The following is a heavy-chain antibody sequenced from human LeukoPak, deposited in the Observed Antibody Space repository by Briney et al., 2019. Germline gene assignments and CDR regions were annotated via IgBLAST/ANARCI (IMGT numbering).Heavy chain of an antibody. Sequence: ASVKVSCKASGYTFTSYAMHWVRQAPGRRLEWMGWINAGNGNTKYSQEFQGRVTITRDTSASTAYMELSSLRSEDMAVYYCARDIAALAYCGGDCSPGGAFDIWGQGTMVTVSS. CDR2: INAGNGNT. D-gene: IGHD2-21*02. CDR3: ARDIAALAYCGGDCSPGGAFDI. V-gene: IGHV1-3*03. J-gene: IGHJ3*02. CDR1: GYTFTSYA.